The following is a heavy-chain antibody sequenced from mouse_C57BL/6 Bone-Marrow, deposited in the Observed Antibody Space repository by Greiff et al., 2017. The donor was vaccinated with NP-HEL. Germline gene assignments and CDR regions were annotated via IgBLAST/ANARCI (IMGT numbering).Heavy chain of an antibody. CDR3: ARKKGNYFDY. CDR1: GYSFTGYY. V-gene: IGHV1-42*01. J-gene: IGHJ2*01. Sequence: EVKLQQSGPELVKPGASVTISCKASGYSFTGYYMNWVKQSPEKSLEWIGEINHSTGGTTYNQKFKAKATLTVDKSSSTAYMKLKSLTSEDSAVYYCARKKGNYFDYWGQGTTLTVSS. CDR2: INHSTGGT.